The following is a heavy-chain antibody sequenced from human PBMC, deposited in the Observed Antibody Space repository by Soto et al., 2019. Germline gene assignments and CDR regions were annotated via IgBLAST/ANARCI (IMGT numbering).Heavy chain of an antibody. D-gene: IGHD3-22*01. J-gene: IGHJ6*02. Sequence: GGSLRLSCTASGFTFGDYAMSWVRQAPGKGLEWVGFIRSKAYGGTTEYAASVKGRFTISRDDSKSIAYLQMNSLKTEDTAVYYCTRSGHYYDSSGYFTGYYGMDVWGQGTTVTVSS. CDR3: TRSGHYYDSSGYFTGYYGMDV. CDR2: IRSKAYGGTT. CDR1: GFTFGDYA. V-gene: IGHV3-49*04.